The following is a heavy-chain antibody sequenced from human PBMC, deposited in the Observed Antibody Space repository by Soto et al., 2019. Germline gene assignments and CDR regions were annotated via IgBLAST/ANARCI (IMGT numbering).Heavy chain of an antibody. CDR2: ISYDGSNK. V-gene: IGHV3-30*18. J-gene: IGHJ6*02. CDR3: AKNFGYSCGWYLGSLYYYYYGMDV. CDR1: GFTFSSYG. Sequence: PGGSLRLSCAASGFTFSSYGMHWVRQAPGKGLEWVAVISYDGSNKYYADSVKGRFTISRDNSKNTLYLQMNSLRAEDTAVYYCAKNFGYSCGWYLGSLYYYYYGMDVWGQGTTVTVSS. D-gene: IGHD6-19*01.